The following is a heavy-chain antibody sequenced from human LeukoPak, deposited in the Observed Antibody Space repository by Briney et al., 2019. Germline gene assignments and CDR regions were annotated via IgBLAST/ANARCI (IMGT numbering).Heavy chain of an antibody. J-gene: IGHJ5*02. CDR1: GGSISSSSYY. D-gene: IGHD3-10*01. CDR2: IYYSGST. Sequence: LETLSLTCTVSGGSISSSSYYWGWIRQPPGKGLEWIGSIYYSGSTYYNPSLKSRVTISVDTSKNQFSLKLTSVTAADTAVYYCVRGPYGSGISNWFDPWGQGTLVIVSS. CDR3: VRGPYGSGISNWFDP. V-gene: IGHV4-39*07.